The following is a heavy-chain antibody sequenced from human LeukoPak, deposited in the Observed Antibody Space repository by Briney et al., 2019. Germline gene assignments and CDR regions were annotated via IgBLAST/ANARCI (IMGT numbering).Heavy chain of an antibody. CDR1: GGTFSSYA. J-gene: IGHJ4*02. CDR2: MNPNSGNT. Sequence: ASVKVSCKASGGTFSSYAINWVRQATGQGLEWMGWMNPNSGNTGYAQKFQDRVTMTRNTSISTAYMELSSLRSEDTAVYYCARAVEGYSYGSEWGQGTLVTVSS. V-gene: IGHV1-8*02. D-gene: IGHD5-18*01. CDR3: ARAVEGYSYGSE.